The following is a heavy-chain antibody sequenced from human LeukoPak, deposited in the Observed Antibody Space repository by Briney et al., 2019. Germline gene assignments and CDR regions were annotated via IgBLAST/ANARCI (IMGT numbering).Heavy chain of an antibody. CDR1: GFIVSSNY. J-gene: IGHJ4*02. CDR3: ARDLGSSANY. V-gene: IGHV3-66*01. CDR2: IYSGGST. D-gene: IGHD3-16*01. Sequence: GGSLRLSCAASGFIVSSNYMSWVRQAPGKGLEWVSVIYSGGSTYYADSVKSRFTISRDNSKNTLYLQMNSLRAEDTAVYYCARDLGSSANYWGQGTLVTVSS.